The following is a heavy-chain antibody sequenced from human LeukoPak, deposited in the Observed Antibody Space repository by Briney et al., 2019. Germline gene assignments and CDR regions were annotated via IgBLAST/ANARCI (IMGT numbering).Heavy chain of an antibody. CDR3: AKLGDGDYFLDDDAFDI. Sequence: GGSLRLSCAASGFTFSDHYMDWVRQAPGKGLEWVAVISYDGSNKYYADSVKGRFTISRDNSKNTLYLQMNSLRAEDTAVYYCAKLGDGDYFLDDDAFDIWGQGTMVTVSS. CDR1: GFTFSDHY. V-gene: IGHV3-30*18. D-gene: IGHD4-17*01. J-gene: IGHJ3*02. CDR2: ISYDGSNK.